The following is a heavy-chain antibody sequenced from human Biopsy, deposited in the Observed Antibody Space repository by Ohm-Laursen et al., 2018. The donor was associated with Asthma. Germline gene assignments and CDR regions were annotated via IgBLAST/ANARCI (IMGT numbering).Heavy chain of an antibody. J-gene: IGHJ5*02. Sequence: SDTLSLTCPVSPGSINDYYWNWIRQFPGKGLEWIGYVHSSGSTRFNPSLKSRVTVSVDTSADQVSLKLSSVSAADTAIYYCARATSTWSQSGPHFFDHWGPGTLVTVSS. CDR3: ARATSTWSQSGPHFFDH. V-gene: IGHV4-59*07. CDR1: PGSINDYY. D-gene: IGHD6-13*01. CDR2: VHSSGST.